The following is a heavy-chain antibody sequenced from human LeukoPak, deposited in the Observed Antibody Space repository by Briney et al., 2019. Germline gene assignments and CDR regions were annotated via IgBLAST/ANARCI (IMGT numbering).Heavy chain of an antibody. Sequence: GGSLKLSCATSGFSFSDFAIHWVRQASGKGLEGVGRIRSKSNSYAANYAASVQGRFTLSRDGSKNTAYLQMNSLKTDDTAMYYCTSTIYGSGKAGYWGQGTLVTVSS. CDR3: TSTIYGSGKAGY. J-gene: IGHJ4*02. CDR2: IRSKSNSYAA. D-gene: IGHD3-10*01. V-gene: IGHV3-73*01. CDR1: GFSFSDFA.